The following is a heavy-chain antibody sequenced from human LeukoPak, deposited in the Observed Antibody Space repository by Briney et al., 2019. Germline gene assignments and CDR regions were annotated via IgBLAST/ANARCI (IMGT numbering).Heavy chain of an antibody. J-gene: IGHJ6*03. V-gene: IGHV4-4*02. CDR1: GFTFSSYW. CDR3: ARGYCSGGSCYSYYYYNYMDV. Sequence: GSLRLSCAASGFTFSSYWMSWVRQPPGKGLEWIGSIHYSGSTNYNPSLKSRVTISVDTSKNQFSLKLSSVTAADTAVYYCARGYCSGGSCYSYYYYNYMDVWGKGTTVTVSS. CDR2: IHYSGST. D-gene: IGHD2-15*01.